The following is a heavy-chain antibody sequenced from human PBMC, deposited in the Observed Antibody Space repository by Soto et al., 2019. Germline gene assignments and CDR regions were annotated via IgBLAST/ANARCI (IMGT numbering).Heavy chain of an antibody. J-gene: IGHJ4*02. CDR1: GSSISSGDYN. CDR3: ARDTTMVRGVTPSH. V-gene: IGHV4-30-4*01. D-gene: IGHD3-10*01. CDR2: IYYSGST. Sequence: QVQLQESGPGLVKPSQTLSLTCTVSGSSISSGDYNWSWIRQPPGKGLEWIGYIYYSGSTYYNPSLKSRVTISVDTSKNQFSLKLSSVTAADTAVYYCARDTTMVRGVTPSHWGQGTLVTVSS.